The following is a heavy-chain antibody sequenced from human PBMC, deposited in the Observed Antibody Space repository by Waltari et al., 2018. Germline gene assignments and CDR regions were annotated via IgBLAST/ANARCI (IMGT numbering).Heavy chain of an antibody. V-gene: IGHV3-64*07. D-gene: IGHD4-17*01. CDR2: IKENGVNT. CDR3: VRRMVTVTRADQYSFDY. CDR1: GFTFSSYV. Sequence: EVQLVESGGGLVQPGGSLRLSCAASGFTFSSYVMYWVRQAPGRGLEYVSAIKENGVNTYYADSVKGRFTISRDNSKNTLYLQMGSLRTEDMAVYYCVRRMVTVTRADQYSFDYWGQGTLVTVSS. J-gene: IGHJ4*02.